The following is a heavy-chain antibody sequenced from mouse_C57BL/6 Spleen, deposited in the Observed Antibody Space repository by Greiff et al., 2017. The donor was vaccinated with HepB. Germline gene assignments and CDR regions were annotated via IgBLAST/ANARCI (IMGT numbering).Heavy chain of an antibody. D-gene: IGHD2-1*01. CDR3: ARNMRGNYFMDY. Sequence: QVQLQQPGAELVKPGASVKLSCKASGYTFTSYWMHWVKQRPGRGLEWIGRIDPNSGGTKYNEKFKSKATLPVDKPSSTAYMQRSSRPSEDSAVYCCARNMRGNYFMDYWGQGTSVTVSS. J-gene: IGHJ4*01. V-gene: IGHV1-72*01. CDR1: GYTFTSYW. CDR2: IDPNSGGT.